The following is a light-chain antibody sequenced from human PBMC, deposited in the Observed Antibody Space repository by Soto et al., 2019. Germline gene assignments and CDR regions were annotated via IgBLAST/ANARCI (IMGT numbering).Light chain of an antibody. CDR2: AAS. J-gene: IGKJ4*01. Sequence: DIQMTQSPCSLSASVGDTVTITCRASQYIFTFLNWYQHKPGRAPKLLIFAASNLQSGVPSRFSGSGSGTDFTLTISSLHPEDFATYYCQQIYNNPVTFGGGTKVDIK. CDR3: QQIYNNPVT. V-gene: IGKV1-39*01. CDR1: QYIFTF.